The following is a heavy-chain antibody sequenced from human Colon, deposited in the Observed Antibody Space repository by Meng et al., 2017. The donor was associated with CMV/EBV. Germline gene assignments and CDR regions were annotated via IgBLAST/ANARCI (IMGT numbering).Heavy chain of an antibody. CDR3: AKGRARNDYWFDP. V-gene: IGHV4-59*01. D-gene: IGHD4/OR15-4a*01. Sequence: AAPVLLKPPAPLSPTCTASGDSISNYYWSWIRQSPGKGLEWIGYIYSSGSTNYNPSLKSRVTISIDTSKNQFSLKLTSVTAADTAVYYCAKGRARNDYWFDPWGQGTLVTVSS. CDR2: IYSSGST. CDR1: GDSISNYY. J-gene: IGHJ5*02.